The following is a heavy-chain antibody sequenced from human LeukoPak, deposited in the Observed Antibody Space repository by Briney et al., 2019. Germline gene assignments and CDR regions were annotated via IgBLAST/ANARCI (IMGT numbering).Heavy chain of an antibody. D-gene: IGHD3-10*01. V-gene: IGHV4-4*09. CDR2: IYTSGST. Sequence: KPSETLSLTCTVSGGSISSYYWSWIRQPPGKGLEWIGYIYTSGSTNYNPSLKSRVTISVDTSKNQFSLKLSSVTAADTAVYYCASNQGWFGELLGWFDPWGQGTLVTVSS. J-gene: IGHJ5*02. CDR3: ASNQGWFGELLGWFDP. CDR1: GGSISSYY.